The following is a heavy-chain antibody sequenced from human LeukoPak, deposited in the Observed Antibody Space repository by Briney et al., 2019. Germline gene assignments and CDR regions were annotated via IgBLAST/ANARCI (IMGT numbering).Heavy chain of an antibody. V-gene: IGHV1-69*04. D-gene: IGHD3-22*01. CDR2: VIPILGIA. Sequence: ASVKVSCKASGGTFSSYAISWVRQAPGQGLEWMGRVIPILGIANYAQKFQGRVTMTRDTSISTAYMELSRLRSDDTAVYYCARWGPYYYDSSGYYREAVADVWGQGTTVTVSS. CDR3: ARWGPYYYDSSGYYREAVADV. J-gene: IGHJ6*02. CDR1: GGTFSSYA.